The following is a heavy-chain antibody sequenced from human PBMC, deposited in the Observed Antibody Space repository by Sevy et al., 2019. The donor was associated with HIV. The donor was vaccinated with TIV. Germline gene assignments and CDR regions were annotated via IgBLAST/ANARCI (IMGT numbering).Heavy chain of an antibody. CDR3: ARDEQTYGDYDYFDY. Sequence: GGSLRLSCAASGFTFSSYSMNWVRQAPGKGLEWVSYISGSSSTIFYADSVKGRFTISRDNAKNSLYLQMNSLAAEDTAVYYCARDEQTYGDYDYFDYWGQGTLVTVSS. CDR2: ISGSSSTI. V-gene: IGHV3-48*01. J-gene: IGHJ4*02. D-gene: IGHD4-17*01. CDR1: GFTFSSYS.